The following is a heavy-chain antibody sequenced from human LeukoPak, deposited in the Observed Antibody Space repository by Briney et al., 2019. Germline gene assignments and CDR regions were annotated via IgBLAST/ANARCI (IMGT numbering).Heavy chain of an antibody. D-gene: IGHD3-10*01. Sequence: SETLSLTCTVSGGSISSYYWSWIRQPPGKGLEWIGYIYYSGSTSYNPSLKSRVTISVDTSKNQFSLKLSSVTAADTAVYYCARNYGSGSYFSYYGMDVWGKGTTVTVSS. J-gene: IGHJ6*04. CDR3: ARNYGSGSYFSYYGMDV. V-gene: IGHV4-59*01. CDR1: GGSISSYY. CDR2: IYYSGST.